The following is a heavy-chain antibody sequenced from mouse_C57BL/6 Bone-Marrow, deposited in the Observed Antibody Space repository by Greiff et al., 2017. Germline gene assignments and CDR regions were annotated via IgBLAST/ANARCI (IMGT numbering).Heavy chain of an antibody. Sequence: QVQLQQPGAELVKPGASVKLSCKASGYTFTSYWMHWVKQRPGRGLEWIGRIDPNSGGTKYNEKFKSKDTLTVDKSSSTAYMQLSSLTSEDSAVYDCARVYGSSNDAMDYWGQGTSVTVSS. D-gene: IGHD1-1*01. CDR2: IDPNSGGT. J-gene: IGHJ4*01. V-gene: IGHV1-72*01. CDR3: ARVYGSSNDAMDY. CDR1: GYTFTSYW.